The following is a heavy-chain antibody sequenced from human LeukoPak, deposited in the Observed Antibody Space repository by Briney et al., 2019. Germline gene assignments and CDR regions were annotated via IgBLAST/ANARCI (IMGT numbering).Heavy chain of an antibody. CDR3: ASNTGSDGSGYAY. J-gene: IGHJ4*02. CDR1: GYTFTKYG. V-gene: IGHV1-18*01. CDR2: ISAYNGDT. D-gene: IGHD3-22*01. Sequence: ASVKVSCKPSGYTFTKYGVTWVRQAPGQGLEWMAWISAYNGDTNYDQKLQGRVTVTRDTSTSTVYMELRSLRSDDTAVYYCASNTGSDGSGYAYWGPGSPVTVSS.